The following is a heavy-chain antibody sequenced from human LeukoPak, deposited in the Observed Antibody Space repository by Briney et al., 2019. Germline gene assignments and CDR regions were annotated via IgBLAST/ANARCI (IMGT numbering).Heavy chain of an antibody. Sequence: SETLSLTCTVSGGSISSGGYYWSWIRQPPGKGLEWIGYIYHSGSTYYNPSLKSRVTISVDTSKNQFSLKLSSVTAADTAVYYCARGDSSGYYHHFDYWGQGTLVTVSS. CDR3: ARGDSSGYYHHFDY. CDR2: IYHSGST. J-gene: IGHJ4*02. CDR1: GGSISSGGYY. D-gene: IGHD3-22*01. V-gene: IGHV4-30-2*05.